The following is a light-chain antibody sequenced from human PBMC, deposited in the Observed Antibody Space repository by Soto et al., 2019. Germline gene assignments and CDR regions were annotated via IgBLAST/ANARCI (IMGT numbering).Light chain of an antibody. V-gene: IGLV4-69*01. Sequence: QLVLTQSPSASASLGASVKLTCTLSSGHSSYVIAWHQQQPEKGPRYLMKLNSDGSHSKGDGIPDRFSGSSSGAERYLTISSLQSEDEADYYCQTWGTGLWVFGGGTKLTVL. CDR1: SGHSSYV. CDR2: LNSDGSH. J-gene: IGLJ3*02. CDR3: QTWGTGLWV.